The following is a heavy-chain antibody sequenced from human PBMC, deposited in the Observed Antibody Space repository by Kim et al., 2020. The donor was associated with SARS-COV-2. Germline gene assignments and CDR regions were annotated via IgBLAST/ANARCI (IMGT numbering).Heavy chain of an antibody. CDR2: ISYDGSNK. D-gene: IGHD2-8*02. V-gene: IGHV3-30*18. CDR1: GFTFSSYG. CDR3: AKDSCGVWAYYYYYMDV. J-gene: IGHJ6*03. Sequence: GGSLRLSCAASGFTFSSYGMHWVRQAPGKGLEWVAVISYDGSNKYYADSVKGRFTISRDNSKNTLYLQMNSLRAEDTAVYYCAKDSCGVWAYYYYYMDVSVKGTTVTVSS.